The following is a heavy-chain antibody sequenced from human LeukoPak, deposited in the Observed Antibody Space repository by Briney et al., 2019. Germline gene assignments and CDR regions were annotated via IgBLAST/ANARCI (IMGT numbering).Heavy chain of an antibody. CDR1: GYPFTNYW. D-gene: IGHD4-17*01. J-gene: IGHJ4*02. CDR2: IYPGDSDT. V-gene: IGHV5-51*01. CDR3: ARRSGDYAVDY. Sequence: GESLKISCKGSGYPFTNYWIGCVRQMPGKGLEWMGIIYPGDSDTRYSPSFQGQVTISADKSISTAYLQWSSLKASDSAMYYCARRSGDYAVDYWGQGTLVTVSS.